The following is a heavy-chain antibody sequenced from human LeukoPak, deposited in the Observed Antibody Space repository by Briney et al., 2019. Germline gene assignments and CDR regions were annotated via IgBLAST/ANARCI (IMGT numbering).Heavy chain of an antibody. D-gene: IGHD6-19*01. V-gene: IGHV3-9*01. J-gene: IGHJ5*02. CDR3: AKDIGIAVAGDGFDP. Sequence: GGSLRLSCAASGFTFDDYAMHWVRQAPGKGLEWVSGISWNSGSIGYADSVKGRFTISRDNAKNSLYLQTNSLRAEDTALYYCAKDIGIAVAGDGFDPWGQGTLVTVSS. CDR1: GFTFDDYA. CDR2: ISWNSGSI.